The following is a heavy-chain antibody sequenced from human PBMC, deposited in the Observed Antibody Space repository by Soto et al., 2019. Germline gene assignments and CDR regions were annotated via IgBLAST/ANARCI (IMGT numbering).Heavy chain of an antibody. CDR2: IYYSGST. CDR1: GGSISSGGYY. V-gene: IGHV4-31*02. Sequence: ASETLSLTWTVSGGSISSGGYYWSWIRQHPGKGLEWIGYIYYSGSTYYNPSLKSRVTISVDTSKNQFSLKLSSVTAADTAVYYCARDMNGVLGMGHWAQRTPVPVSS. D-gene: IGHD2-8*01. CDR3: ARDMNGVLGMGH. J-gene: IGHJ4*02.